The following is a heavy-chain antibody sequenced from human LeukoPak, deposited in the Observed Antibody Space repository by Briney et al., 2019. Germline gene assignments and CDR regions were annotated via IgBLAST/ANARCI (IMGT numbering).Heavy chain of an antibody. CDR1: GFTFSSYD. J-gene: IGHJ4*02. D-gene: IGHD1-26*01. CDR3: ARTSGSYYEFDY. V-gene: IGHV3-13*04. CDR2: IGTAGDT. Sequence: PGASLRLSCAASGFTFSSYDMHWVRQATGKGLEWVSAIGTAGDTYYPGSVKGRFTISRENAKNSLYLQMNSLRAGDTAVYYCARTSGSYYEFDYWGQGTLVTVSS.